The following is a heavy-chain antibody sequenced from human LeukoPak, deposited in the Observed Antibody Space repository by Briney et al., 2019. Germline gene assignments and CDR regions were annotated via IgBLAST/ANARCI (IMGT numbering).Heavy chain of an antibody. J-gene: IGHJ4*02. V-gene: IGHV1-8*01. CDR1: GYAFTSYD. CDR2: MNPNSGNT. Sequence: GASVKVSCKASGYAFTSYDINWARQATGQGLEWMGWMNPNSGNTGYAQRFQGRVTMTRNTSISTAYMELSSLRSEDTAVYYCARVAVAGTDWGQGTLVTVSS. CDR3: ARVAVAGTD. D-gene: IGHD6-19*01.